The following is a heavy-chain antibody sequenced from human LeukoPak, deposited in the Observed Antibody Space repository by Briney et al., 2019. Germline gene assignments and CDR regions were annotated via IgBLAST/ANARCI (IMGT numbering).Heavy chain of an antibody. CDR2: INHSGST. J-gene: IGHJ5*02. CDR3: ARGALWFRGP. Sequence: SETLSLTCAVYGGSFSGYYWSWIRQPPGKGLEWIGEINHSGSTNYNPSLKSRVTISVDTSKNQFSLKLSSVTAADTAVYYCARGALWFRGPWGQRTLVTVSS. CDR1: GGSFSGYY. V-gene: IGHV4-34*01. D-gene: IGHD3-10*01.